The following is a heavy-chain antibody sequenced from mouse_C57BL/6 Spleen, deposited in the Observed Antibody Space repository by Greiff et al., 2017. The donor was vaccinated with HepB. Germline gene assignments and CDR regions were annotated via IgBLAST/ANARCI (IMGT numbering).Heavy chain of an antibody. J-gene: IGHJ1*03. CDR2: IDPETGGT. D-gene: IGHD1-1*01. CDR3: TRVTTVGYFDV. V-gene: IGHV1-15*01. Sequence: QVQLQQSGAELVRPGASVTLSCKASGYTFTDYEMHWVKQTPVHGLEWIGAIDPETGGTAYNQKFKGKAILTADKSSSTAYMELRSLTSEDSAVYYCTRVTTVGYFDVWGTGTTVTVSS. CDR1: GYTFTDYE.